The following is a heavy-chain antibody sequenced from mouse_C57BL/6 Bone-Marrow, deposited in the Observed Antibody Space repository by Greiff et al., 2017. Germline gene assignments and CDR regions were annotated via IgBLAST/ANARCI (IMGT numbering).Heavy chain of an antibody. Sequence: VQLKQSGAELVRPGASVKLSCTASGFNIKDDYMHWVKQRPEQGLEWIGWIDPENGDTEYASKFQGKATITADTSSNTAYLQLSSLTSEDTAVYYCTTGDYPFAYWGQGTLVTVSA. CDR3: TTGDYPFAY. V-gene: IGHV14-4*01. CDR1: GFNIKDDY. CDR2: IDPENGDT. J-gene: IGHJ3*01. D-gene: IGHD2-4*01.